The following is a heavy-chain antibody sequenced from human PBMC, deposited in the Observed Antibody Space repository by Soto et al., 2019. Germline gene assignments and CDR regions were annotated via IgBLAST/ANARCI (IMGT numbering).Heavy chain of an antibody. CDR1: GFTFSSYA. J-gene: IGHJ6*02. Sequence: EVQLLESGGGLVQPGGSLRLSCAASGFTFSSYAMSWVRQAPGKGLEWVSAISGSGGSTYYADSVKGRFTISRDNSKNTLYLQMDSLRAEDTAVYYCAKDGAGRAAAGSYYGMDVWGQGTTVTVSS. D-gene: IGHD6-13*01. CDR2: ISGSGGST. V-gene: IGHV3-23*01. CDR3: AKDGAGRAAAGSYYGMDV.